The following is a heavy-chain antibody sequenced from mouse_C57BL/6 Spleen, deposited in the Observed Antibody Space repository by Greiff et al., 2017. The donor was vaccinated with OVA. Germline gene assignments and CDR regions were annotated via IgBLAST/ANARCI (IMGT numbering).Heavy chain of an antibody. CDR1: GFTFSDYY. V-gene: IGHV5-16*01. J-gene: IGHJ4*01. CDR3: ARERYYGSSSYAMDY. D-gene: IGHD1-1*01. CDR2: INYDGSST. Sequence: EVKLVESEGGLVQPGSSMKLSCTASGFTFSDYYMAWVRQVPEKGLEWVANINYDGSSTYYLDSLKSRFIISRDNAKNILYLQMSSLKSEDTATYYCARERYYGSSSYAMDYWGQGTSVTVSS.